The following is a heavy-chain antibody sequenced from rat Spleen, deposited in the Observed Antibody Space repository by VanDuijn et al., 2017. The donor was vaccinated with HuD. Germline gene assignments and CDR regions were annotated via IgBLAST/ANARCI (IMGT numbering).Heavy chain of an antibody. CDR1: AYSIISSYR. V-gene: IGHV3-3*01. CDR3: AKTTVAYYYVMDA. D-gene: IGHD1-3*01. CDR2: IDRAGSA. J-gene: IGHJ4*01. Sequence: EVQLQESGPGLVKPSQSLSLTCSFTAYSIISSYRWNWIRKFPGNKLEWLGYIDRAGSAHYNPSLKSRISITRDTSKNQFFLQVNSVTTEDTATYYCAKTTVAYYYVMDAWGQGASVTVSS.